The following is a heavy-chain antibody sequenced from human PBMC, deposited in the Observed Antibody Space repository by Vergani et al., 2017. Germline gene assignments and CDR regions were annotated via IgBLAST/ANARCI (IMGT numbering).Heavy chain of an antibody. J-gene: IGHJ4*02. V-gene: IGHV3-21*04. CDR3: ALGMATRIFDY. CDR2: ISSSSSYI. D-gene: IGHD5-24*01. CDR1: GFTFSSYS. Sequence: EVQLVESGGGLVKPGGSLRLSCAVSGFTFSSYSMNWVRQAPGKGLEWVSSISSSSSYIYYADSVKGRFTISRDNSKNTLYLQMNSLRAEDTAVYYCALGMATRIFDYWGQGTLVTVSS.